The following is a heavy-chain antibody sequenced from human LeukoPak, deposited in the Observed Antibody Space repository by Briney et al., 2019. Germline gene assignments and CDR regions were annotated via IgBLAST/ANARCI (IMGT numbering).Heavy chain of an antibody. CDR3: ARGSGDLYYYYYMDV. CDR2: MNPNSGNT. V-gene: IGHV1-8*01. Sequence: ASVKVPCKASGYTFTSYDINWVRQATGQGLEWMGWMNPNSGNTGYAQKFQGRVTMTRNTSISTAYMELSSLRSEDTAVYYCARGSGDLYYYYYMDVWGKGTTVTVSS. D-gene: IGHD3-3*01. CDR1: GYTFTSYD. J-gene: IGHJ6*03.